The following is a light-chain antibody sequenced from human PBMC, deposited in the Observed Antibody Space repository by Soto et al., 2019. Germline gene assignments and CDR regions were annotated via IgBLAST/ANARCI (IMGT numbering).Light chain of an antibody. CDR1: QSVDTN. CDR2: GAS. CDR3: QQYDDWPPWT. Sequence: EIVMTQSPATLSVSPGERATLSCRASQSVDTNLAWYQQKPGQAPRVLIYGASTRAAGIPARFSGSGSGTEFTLTISSLQSEDFALSYCQQYDDWPPWTFGQGNKVEIQ. V-gene: IGKV3-15*01. J-gene: IGKJ1*01.